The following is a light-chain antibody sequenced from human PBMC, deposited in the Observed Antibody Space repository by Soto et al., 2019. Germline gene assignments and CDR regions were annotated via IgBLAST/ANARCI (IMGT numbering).Light chain of an antibody. CDR2: GAS. CDR3: QQYGSSPPVT. CDR1: QSVSPY. J-gene: IGKJ3*01. Sequence: EIVLTQSPGTLSLSPGERATLSCRASQSVSPYLAWYQHKPGQAPRLLIYGASSRATGIPDGFSGSGSGTDFTLTISRLEPEDFAVYFCQQYGSSPPVTFGPGTKVDIK. V-gene: IGKV3-20*01.